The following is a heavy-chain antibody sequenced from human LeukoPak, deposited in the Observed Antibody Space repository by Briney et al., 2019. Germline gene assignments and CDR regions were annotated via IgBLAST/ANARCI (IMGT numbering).Heavy chain of an antibody. D-gene: IGHD3-22*01. J-gene: IGHJ5*02. V-gene: IGHV4-38-2*01. Sequence: PSETLSLTCAVSGYSISSGYYWGWIRQSPGKGLEWIGSIYHSGSTYYNPSLKSRVTISVDTSKNQFSLKLSSVTAADTAVYYCARRVSSGPFEFFDPWGQGTLVTVSS. CDR1: GYSISSGYY. CDR2: IYHSGST. CDR3: ARRVSSGPFEFFDP.